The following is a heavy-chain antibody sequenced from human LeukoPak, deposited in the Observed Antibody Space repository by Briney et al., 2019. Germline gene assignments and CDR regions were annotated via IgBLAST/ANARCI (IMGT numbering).Heavy chain of an antibody. Sequence: GGSLRLSCAASGFTFSSYGMHWVRQAPGKGLVWVAVISYDGSNKYYADSVKGRFTISRDNSKNTLYLQMNSLRAEDTAVYYCAKWGTRYAFDIWGQGTMVTVSS. CDR2: ISYDGSNK. CDR3: AKWGTRYAFDI. D-gene: IGHD1-7*01. J-gene: IGHJ3*02. V-gene: IGHV3-30*18. CDR1: GFTFSSYG.